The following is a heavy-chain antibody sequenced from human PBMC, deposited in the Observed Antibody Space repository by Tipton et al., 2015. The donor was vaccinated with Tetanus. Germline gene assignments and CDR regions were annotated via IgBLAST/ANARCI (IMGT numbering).Heavy chain of an antibody. Sequence: QVQLVQSGAEVKKPGAAVRVSCKASGDTFNSYYIHWVRQAPGQGLEWMGVINPSGAFTRSAQNFQGRVTMTRDTSTSTVYMELSSLRPGDSAVYYCATDRGPYSSSYSLLYWGQGALVTVSS. CDR3: ATDRGPYSSSYSLLY. D-gene: IGHD6-6*01. CDR2: INPSGAFT. V-gene: IGHV1-46*02. CDR1: GDTFNSYY. J-gene: IGHJ1*01.